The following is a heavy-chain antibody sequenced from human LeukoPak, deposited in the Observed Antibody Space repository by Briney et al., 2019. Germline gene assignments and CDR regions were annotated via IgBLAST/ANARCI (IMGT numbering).Heavy chain of an antibody. CDR2: IYYSGST. CDR1: GGSLSSSSYY. V-gene: IGHV4-39*01. CDR3: ARHPVGYYYDSSGPDY. D-gene: IGHD3-22*01. J-gene: IGHJ4*02. Sequence: SETLSLTCTVSGGSLSSSSYYWGWIRQPPGKGLEWIGSIYYSGSTYYNPSLKSRVTISVDTSKNPLSLKLSSVTAADTAVYYCARHPVGYYYDSSGPDYWGQGTLVTVSS.